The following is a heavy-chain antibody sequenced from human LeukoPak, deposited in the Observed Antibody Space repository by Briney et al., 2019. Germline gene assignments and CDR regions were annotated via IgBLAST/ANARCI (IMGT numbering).Heavy chain of an antibody. J-gene: IGHJ4*02. CDR2: IYPGDSDT. V-gene: IGHV5-51*01. CDR1: GYSFTSYW. CDR3: SRHLVLRAGGVITETKFDS. Sequence: GEHLKISCKGSGYSFTSYWIGWVRQTPGKGLEWMGIIYPGDSDTRYSPSVQGQVIISADKSISTAYLQWSSLTASDTAMDYCSRHLVLRAGGVITETKFDSCGQRALVSLSS. D-gene: IGHD1-7*01.